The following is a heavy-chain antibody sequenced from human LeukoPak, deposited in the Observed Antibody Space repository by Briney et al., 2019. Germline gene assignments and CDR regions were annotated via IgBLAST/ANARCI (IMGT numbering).Heavy chain of an antibody. Sequence: ASVKASCKASGYTFTSYGISWVRQAPGQGLEWMGWISAYNGNTNYAQKLQGRVTMTTDTSTSTAYMELRSLRSDDTAVYYCARDSPASGIAPTFDPWGQGTLVTVSS. J-gene: IGHJ5*02. CDR2: ISAYNGNT. D-gene: IGHD6-13*01. CDR1: GYTFTSYG. V-gene: IGHV1-18*01. CDR3: ARDSPASGIAPTFDP.